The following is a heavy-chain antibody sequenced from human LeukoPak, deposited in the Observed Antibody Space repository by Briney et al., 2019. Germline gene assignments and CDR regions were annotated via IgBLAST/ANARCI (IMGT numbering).Heavy chain of an antibody. D-gene: IGHD2-2*01. Sequence: SETLSLTCTVSGGSISSYYWSWIRQPPGKGLEWLGEINHSGSTNYNPSLKSRVTISVDTSKNQFSLKLSSVTAADTAVYYCARVRSANVVVPAARFDYWGQGTLVTVSS. J-gene: IGHJ4*02. V-gene: IGHV4-34*01. CDR2: INHSGST. CDR1: GGSISSYY. CDR3: ARVRSANVVVPAARFDY.